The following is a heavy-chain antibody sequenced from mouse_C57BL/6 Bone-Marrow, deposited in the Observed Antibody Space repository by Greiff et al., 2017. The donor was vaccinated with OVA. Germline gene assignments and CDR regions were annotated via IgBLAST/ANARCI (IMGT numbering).Heavy chain of an antibody. CDR3: ARESIYDGYDFDY. CDR2: IYPRSGNT. V-gene: IGHV1-81*01. J-gene: IGHJ2*01. D-gene: IGHD2-3*01. CDR1: GYTFTSYG. Sequence: QVHVKQSGAELARPGASVKLSCKASGYTFTSYGISWVKQRTGQGLEWIGEIYPRSGNTYYNEKFKGKATLTADKSSSTAYMELRSLTSEDSAVYFCARESIYDGYDFDYWGQGTTLTVSS.